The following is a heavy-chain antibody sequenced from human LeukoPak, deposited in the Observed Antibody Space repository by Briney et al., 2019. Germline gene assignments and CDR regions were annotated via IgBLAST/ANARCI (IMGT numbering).Heavy chain of an antibody. CDR2: ITSPVGRM. Sequence: LGGCLRHSCAASQLDDSRDGMEWRCRASGKGLEWISSITSPVGRMYYADSLKGRITISRDNARSTLYLQMNSLRAEDTAVYYCATDGRSSGWYGFDYWGQGILVTVSS. CDR3: ATDGRSSGWYGFDY. V-gene: IGHV3-21*01. D-gene: IGHD6-19*01. CDR1: QLDDSRDG. J-gene: IGHJ4*02.